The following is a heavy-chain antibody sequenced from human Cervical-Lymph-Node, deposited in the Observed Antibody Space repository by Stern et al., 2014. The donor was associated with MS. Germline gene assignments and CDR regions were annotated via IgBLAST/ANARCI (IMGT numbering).Heavy chain of an antibody. CDR2: ISNRGSDI. V-gene: IGHV3-11*01. Sequence: VQLVESGGDLVKPGGSLRLSCAASGFTFSGYYMTWMRQPPGKGLEWVAYISNRGSDIFYTDSVKGRFTISRDNAKNSLHLQMNSLRVEDTAVYYCARAHYGDFWGYYHGMDVWGQGTTVIVSS. CDR3: ARAHYGDFWGYYHGMDV. CDR1: GFTFSGYY. J-gene: IGHJ6*02. D-gene: IGHD4-17*01.